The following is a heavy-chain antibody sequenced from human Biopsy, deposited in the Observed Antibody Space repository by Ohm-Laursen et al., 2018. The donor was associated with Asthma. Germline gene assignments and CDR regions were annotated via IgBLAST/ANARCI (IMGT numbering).Heavy chain of an antibody. J-gene: IGHJ4*02. CDR2: VSYDGGVT. V-gene: IGHV3-30*18. CDR1: GFVFRSHA. CDR3: AKRRGYSDLTDFDH. D-gene: IGHD3-3*01. Sequence: SLRLSCSASGFVFRSHAMHWVRQAPGKGLEWVAVVSYDGGVTHYADSMKGRFTISRDNARSTLYLQMNRLRTDDTAVYYCAKRRGYSDLTDFDHWGQGTLVTVSS.